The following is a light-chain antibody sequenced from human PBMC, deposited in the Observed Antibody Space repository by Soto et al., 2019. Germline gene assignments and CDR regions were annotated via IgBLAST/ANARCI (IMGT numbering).Light chain of an antibody. J-gene: IGLJ2*01. CDR3: AAWDDSLV. CDR1: SSNIGSNY. V-gene: IGLV1-47*01. Sequence: QPVLTQPPSASGTPGQRVTISCSGSSSNIGSNYVYWYQQLPGTAPKLLIYRNNQRPSGVPDRFSGSKSGTSASLAISGLRSDDEADYYCAAWDDSLVFGGGTKLTVL. CDR2: RNN.